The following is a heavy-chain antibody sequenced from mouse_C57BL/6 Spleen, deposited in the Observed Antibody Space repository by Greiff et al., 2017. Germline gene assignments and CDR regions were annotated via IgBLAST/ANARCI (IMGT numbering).Heavy chain of an antibody. CDR2: IYPGSGST. D-gene: IGHD2-5*01. V-gene: IGHV1-55*01. CDR1: GYTFTSYW. J-gene: IGHJ1*03. Sequence: QVQLQQPGAELVKPGASVKMSCKASGYTFTSYWITWVKQRPGQGLEWIGDIYPGSGSTNYNEKFKSKATLTVDTSSSTAYMRLSSLTSEDSAVFYCAGSNLWYFDVWGTGTTVTVSS. CDR3: AGSNLWYFDV.